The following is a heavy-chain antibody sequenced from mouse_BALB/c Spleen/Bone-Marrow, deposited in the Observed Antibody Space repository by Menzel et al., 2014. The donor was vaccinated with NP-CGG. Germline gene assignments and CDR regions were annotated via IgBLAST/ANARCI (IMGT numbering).Heavy chain of an antibody. CDR3: AREVYGSWFAY. V-gene: IGHV1S130*01. J-gene: IGHJ3*01. D-gene: IGHD2-2*01. CDR2: IHPNSGNT. Sequence: QVQLQQSGSVLVRPGASVKLSCKASGYTFTNSWIHWAKQRPGQGLEWIGDIHPNSGNTNYNEKFKDKATLTADKSSSTAYMQLSSLTSEDSAVYYCAREVYGSWFAYWGQGTLVTVSA. CDR1: GYTFTNSW.